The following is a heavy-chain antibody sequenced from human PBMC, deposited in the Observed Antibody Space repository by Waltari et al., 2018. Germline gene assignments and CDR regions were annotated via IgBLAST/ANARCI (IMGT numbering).Heavy chain of an antibody. Sequence: EVQLVESGVGLVQPGGSLRLSGADSQSSFAPSWMAWVRQSPAKGLEWVASINEDGNEKYYMESVRGRFTISRDNTNDLLYLQMNTLRADDTAIYYCVRDPEWSSFDIWGLGTMVTVSS. J-gene: IGHJ3*02. CDR3: VRDPEWSSFDI. D-gene: IGHD3-10*01. CDR2: INEDGNEK. V-gene: IGHV3-7*01. CDR1: QSSFAPSW.